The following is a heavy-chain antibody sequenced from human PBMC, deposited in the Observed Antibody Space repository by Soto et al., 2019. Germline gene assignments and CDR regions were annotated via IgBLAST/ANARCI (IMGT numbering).Heavy chain of an antibody. CDR1: GGSVSSGDFY. CDR2: ISYSGST. Sequence: KTSETLSLTCTVSGGSVSSGDFYWSWIRQPPGKGLEWIGYISYSGSTDYNPPLKSRLTISVDTSKNQFSLKLSSVTAADTAVYYCARGPWLAAGTLNWFDPWGQGTLVTVS. V-gene: IGHV4-61*08. J-gene: IGHJ5*02. D-gene: IGHD6-13*01. CDR3: ARGPWLAAGTLNWFDP.